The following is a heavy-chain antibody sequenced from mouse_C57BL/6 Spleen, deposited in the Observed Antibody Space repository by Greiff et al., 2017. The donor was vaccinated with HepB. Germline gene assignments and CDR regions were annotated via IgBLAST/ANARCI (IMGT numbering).Heavy chain of an antibody. J-gene: IGHJ4*01. CDR1: GFSFTSYA. V-gene: IGHV2-9-1*01. Sequence: VQVVESGPGLVAPSQSLSITCTVSGFSFTSYAISWVRQPPGKGLEWLGVIWTGGGTNYNSALKSRLSISKDNSKSQVFLKMNSLQTDDTAMYYCARKAPYSNYLYAMDYWGQGTSVTVSS. D-gene: IGHD2-5*01. CDR2: IWTGGGT. CDR3: ARKAPYSNYLYAMDY.